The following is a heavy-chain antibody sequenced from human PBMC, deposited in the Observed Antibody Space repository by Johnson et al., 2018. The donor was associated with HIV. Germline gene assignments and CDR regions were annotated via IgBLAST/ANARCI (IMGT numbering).Heavy chain of an antibody. V-gene: IGHV3-23*04. CDR3: AREGGAAAPDAFDI. J-gene: IGHJ3*02. CDR2: VSDGAGNT. Sequence: EVQPVESRGGLVQPGGSLRLSCAAFGFTFSSYALTWVSQAPGKGLEWVSTVSDGAGNTYYADSVKGRFTISRDNAKNSLYLQMNSLRAEDTAVYYCAREGGAAAPDAFDIWGQGTMVTVS. D-gene: IGHD2-2*01. CDR1: GFTFSSYA.